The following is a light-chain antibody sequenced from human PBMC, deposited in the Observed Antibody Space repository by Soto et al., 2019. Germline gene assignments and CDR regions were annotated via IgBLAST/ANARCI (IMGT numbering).Light chain of an antibody. Sequence: QSVVTQAPSVSGTPGQRVTISCSGSSSNIESNFVYWYQHLPGTTPKLLIFSYNQRPSGVPDRFSGSKSGTSASLAISGLRSEDEADYYCATWDDSLSGWVFGGGTKLTVL. CDR3: ATWDDSLSGWV. CDR1: SSNIESNF. V-gene: IGLV1-47*02. CDR2: SYN. J-gene: IGLJ3*02.